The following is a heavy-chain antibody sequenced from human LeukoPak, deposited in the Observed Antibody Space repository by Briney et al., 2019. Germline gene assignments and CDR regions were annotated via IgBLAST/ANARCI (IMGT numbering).Heavy chain of an antibody. Sequence: PGGSLRLSCLASGFTFRDYYMTWIRQAPGKGLEWISFISSRGTTTDYADSVKGQFTISRDNANSTLFLQMNSLRAEDTAVYYCARDRGSNNYFDQWGQGTLVTVSS. CDR1: GFTFRDYY. J-gene: IGHJ4*02. D-gene: IGHD2-2*01. CDR3: ARDRGSNNYFDQ. CDR2: ISSRGTTT. V-gene: IGHV3-11*01.